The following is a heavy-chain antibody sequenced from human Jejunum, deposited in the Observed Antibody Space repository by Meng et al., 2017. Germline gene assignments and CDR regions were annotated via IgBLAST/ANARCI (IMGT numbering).Heavy chain of an antibody. J-gene: IGHJ4*02. CDR1: GGSFSGYY. CDR3: AIGGPGPRLLN. D-gene: IGHD1-14*01. CDR2: INHNGSP. Sequence: QVQLQQWGAGLLKPSATLSLTCAVYGGSFSGYYWTWIRQPPGKGLEWIGEINHNGSPYYNPSLNNRVTMSVDTSKNQLSLKLSSVTAADTAVYYCAIGGPGPRLLNWGQGTLVTVSS. V-gene: IGHV4-34*01.